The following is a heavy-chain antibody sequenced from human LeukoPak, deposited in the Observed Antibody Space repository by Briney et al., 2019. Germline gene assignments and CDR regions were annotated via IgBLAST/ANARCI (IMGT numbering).Heavy chain of an antibody. CDR1: GGSISSSSYY. V-gene: IGHV4-39*07. Sequence: PSETLSLTCTVSGGSISSSSYYWGWIRQPPGKGLEWIGSIYHSGSTYYNPSLKSRVAIAVETSKNQFSLKLSSVTAADKAVYYCARTCRIMDIVATNRARLGGNGFDIWGQGTMVTVSS. CDR2: IYHSGST. J-gene: IGHJ3*02. D-gene: IGHD5-12*01. CDR3: ARTCRIMDIVATNRARLGGNGFDI.